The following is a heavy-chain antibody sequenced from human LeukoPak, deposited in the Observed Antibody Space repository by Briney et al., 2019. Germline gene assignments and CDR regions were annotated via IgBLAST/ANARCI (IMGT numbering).Heavy chain of an antibody. CDR2: IYNSGST. V-gene: IGHV4-30-4*01. J-gene: IGHJ4*02. CDR3: TIDTYSGYDTGLGLGY. Sequence: PSETLSLTCTGSGDSIRSGDYYWSWIRQPPGKGLEWIGYIYNSGSTYYNPSLRSRVSISINRSKNQFSLKLTSVTAADTAVYYYTIDTYSGYDTGLGLGYRGQGTLVTVSS. CDR1: GDSIRSGDYY. D-gene: IGHD5-12*01.